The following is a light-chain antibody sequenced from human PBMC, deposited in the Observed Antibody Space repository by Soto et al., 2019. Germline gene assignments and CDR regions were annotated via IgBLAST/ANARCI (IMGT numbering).Light chain of an antibody. Sequence: QSALTQPASVSGSPGQSITISCTGTSSDVGGYIYVSWYQQHPGKAPKLIIYDVSNRPSGVSSRFSGSKSGNTASLTISGLQAEDEAGYYCSSYTTSSTRVFGGGTKVTVL. CDR2: DVS. J-gene: IGLJ2*01. CDR3: SSYTTSSTRV. V-gene: IGLV2-14*01. CDR1: SSDVGGYIY.